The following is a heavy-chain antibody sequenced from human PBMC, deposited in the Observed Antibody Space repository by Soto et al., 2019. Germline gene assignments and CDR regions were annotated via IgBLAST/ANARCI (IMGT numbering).Heavy chain of an antibody. CDR1: GYTFTGYY. CDR3: AKGGAIVAAGTRVYIYNAMDV. J-gene: IGHJ6*02. Sequence: QVQLVQSGTEVKRPGDSVKVSCKASGYTFTGYYVHWVRQAPGQGLEWMGWINPNSGDTYLAQRFQGRVTMNRDTSIGTAYMELRGLTSDDPAEYYCAKGGAIVAAGTRVYIYNAMDVWGQGTTVTVSS. D-gene: IGHD1-26*01. V-gene: IGHV1-2*02. CDR2: INPNSGDT.